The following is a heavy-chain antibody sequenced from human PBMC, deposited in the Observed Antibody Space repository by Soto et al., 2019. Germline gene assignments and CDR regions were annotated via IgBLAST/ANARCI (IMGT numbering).Heavy chain of an antibody. J-gene: IGHJ4*02. CDR2: ISYDGSNK. CDR1: GFTFSSYG. D-gene: IGHD3-10*01. V-gene: IGHV3-30*18. CDR3: AKDLWFGELLPDY. Sequence: PGGSLRLSCAASGFTFSSYGMHWVRQAPGKGLEWVAVISYDGSNKYYADSAKGRFTISRDNSKNTLYLQMNSLRAEDTAVYYCAKDLWFGELLPDYWGQGTLVTVSS.